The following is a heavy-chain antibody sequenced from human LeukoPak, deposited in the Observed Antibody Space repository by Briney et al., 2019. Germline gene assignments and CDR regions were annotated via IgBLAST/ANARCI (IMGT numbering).Heavy chain of an antibody. CDR2: ITNSGRST. V-gene: IGHV3-11*04. J-gene: IGHJ4*02. Sequence: PGGSLRLSCEASGFSFSNYFMSWIRQAPGKGLEWVSYITNSGRSTYHADAVKGRFTISRDNAKKSVYLDMTDLRVEDTAVYYCAREASGNYHVFDSWGQGTLVSVSS. CDR1: GFSFSNYF. CDR3: AREASGNYHVFDS. D-gene: IGHD1-26*01.